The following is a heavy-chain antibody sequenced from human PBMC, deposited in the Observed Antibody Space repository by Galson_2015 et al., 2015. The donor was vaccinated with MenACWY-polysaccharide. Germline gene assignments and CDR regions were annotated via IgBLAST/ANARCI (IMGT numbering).Heavy chain of an antibody. CDR1: GFTFSSSW. CDR2: IKEDGSQT. J-gene: IGHJ4*02. CDR3: ARDRGYFRFDY. Sequence: SLRLSCAASGFTFSSSWMIWVRQAPGKGLEWVANIKEDGSQTYYMGSVTGRFTISRDNAKNSLYLQLNSLRAEDTAVYYCARDRGYFRFDYWVQGSLVTVSS. V-gene: IGHV3-7*01. D-gene: IGHD2/OR15-2a*01.